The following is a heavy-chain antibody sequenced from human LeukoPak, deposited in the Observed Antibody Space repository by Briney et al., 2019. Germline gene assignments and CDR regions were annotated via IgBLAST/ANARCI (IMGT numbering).Heavy chain of an antibody. V-gene: IGHV5-10-1*01. CDR1: GYSFTSYW. CDR3: ARLGSWSPNWFDA. D-gene: IGHD6-13*01. Sequence: NLGESLKISCKGSGYSFTSYWISWVRQMPGKGLEWMGRIDPADSYINYSPSFQGHVTISTDKSISTAYLQWSSLKASDTAMYYCARLGSWSPNWFDAWGQGTLVTVSS. J-gene: IGHJ5*02. CDR2: IDPADSYI.